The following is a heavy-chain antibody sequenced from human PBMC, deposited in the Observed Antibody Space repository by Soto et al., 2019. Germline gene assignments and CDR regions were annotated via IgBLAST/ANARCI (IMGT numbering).Heavy chain of an antibody. V-gene: IGHV4-34*01. CDR3: ARESHDILTGPPWVWYFDL. CDR1: GGSFSGYY. Sequence: QVQLQQWGAGPLRPLETLSLTCGVSGGSFSGYYWAWIRQSPGKGLEWIGEINDRGSINYNPSLNSRVSISVDTSKNHYSLNLGSVTAADTAVYYCARESHDILTGPPWVWYFDLWGRGILVTVSS. J-gene: IGHJ2*01. CDR2: INDRGSI. D-gene: IGHD3-9*01.